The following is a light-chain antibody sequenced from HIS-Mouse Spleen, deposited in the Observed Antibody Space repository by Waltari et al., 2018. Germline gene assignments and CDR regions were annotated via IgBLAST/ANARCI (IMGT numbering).Light chain of an antibody. CDR1: RRDVGGYNY. V-gene: IGLV2-8*01. CDR3: SSYAGSNNLV. J-gene: IGLJ2*01. Sequence: SALTQPPSASGSPGQSVTISCPGTRRDVGGYNYVSWYQQHPGKAPKLMIYEVSKRPSGVPDRFSGSKSGNTASLTVSGLQAEDEADYYCSSYAGSNNLVFGGGTKLTVL. CDR2: EVS.